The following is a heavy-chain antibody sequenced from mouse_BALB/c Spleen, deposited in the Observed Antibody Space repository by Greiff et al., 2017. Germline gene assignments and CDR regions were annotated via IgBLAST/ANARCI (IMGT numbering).Heavy chain of an antibody. D-gene: IGHD2-10*01. CDR2: ISSGSSTI. V-gene: IGHV5-17*02. Sequence: EVQGVESGGGLVQPGGSRKLSCAASGFTFSSFGMHWVRQAPEKGLEWVAYISSGSSTIYYADTVKGRFTISRDNPKNTLFLQMTSLRSEDTAMYYCARSYYGNFYWYFDVWGAGTTVTVSS. J-gene: IGHJ1*01. CDR1: GFTFSSFG. CDR3: ARSYYGNFYWYFDV.